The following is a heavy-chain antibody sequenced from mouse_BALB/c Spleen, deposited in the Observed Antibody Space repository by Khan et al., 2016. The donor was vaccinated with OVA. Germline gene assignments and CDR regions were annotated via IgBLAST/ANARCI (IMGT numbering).Heavy chain of an antibody. CDR2: ISSGGSYT. J-gene: IGHJ3*01. Sequence: EVQLVESGGDLVKPGGSLKLSCAASGFTFSTYGMSWVRQTPDKRLEWVATISSGGSYTYYPDSVKGRFTISRDNAKNTLYLQMSSLKSEDTAMFYCSRLADVYYSEGFAYWGQGTLVTVSA. D-gene: IGHD2-12*01. V-gene: IGHV5-6*01. CDR3: SRLADVYYSEGFAY. CDR1: GFTFSTYG.